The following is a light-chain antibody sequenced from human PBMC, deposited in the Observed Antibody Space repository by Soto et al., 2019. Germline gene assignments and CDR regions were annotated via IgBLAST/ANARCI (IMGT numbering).Light chain of an antibody. CDR2: DAS. CDR3: QEYDGAPPIT. V-gene: IGKV3-20*01. CDR1: QSVSSY. J-gene: IGKJ5*01. Sequence: EIVMTQSPATLSVSPGGRATLSCRASQSVSSYLAWYQQKPGQAPRLLIFDASSRASGTPERFSGSGSGTDFTLTISRLEPEDFAVYYCQEYDGAPPITFGLGTRLEIK.